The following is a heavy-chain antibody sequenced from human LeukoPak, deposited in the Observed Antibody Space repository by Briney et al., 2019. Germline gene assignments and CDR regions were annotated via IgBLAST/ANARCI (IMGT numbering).Heavy chain of an antibody. CDR3: ARGGTTFEH. Sequence: GGSLRLSCTVSGFTVSSNSMSWVRQAPGKGLEWVSIIYSDNTHYSDSVKGRFTISRDNSKNTLYRQRNRLRAEDTAVYYCARGGTTFEHWGQGTLVTVSS. V-gene: IGHV3-53*01. CDR2: IYSDNT. D-gene: IGHD1-1*01. J-gene: IGHJ4*02. CDR1: GFTVSSNS.